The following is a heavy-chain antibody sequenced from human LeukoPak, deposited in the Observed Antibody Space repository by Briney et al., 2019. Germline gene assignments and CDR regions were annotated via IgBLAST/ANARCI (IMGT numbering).Heavy chain of an antibody. J-gene: IGHJ5*02. D-gene: IGHD1-26*01. CDR2: INHSGST. V-gene: IGHV4-34*01. CDR3: ARAPSTLSRYSGSYYRP. CDR1: GGSFSGYY. Sequence: SETLYLTCAVYGGSFSGYYWSWIRQPPGEGLEWIGEINHSGSTNYNPSLKSRVTISVDTSKNQFSLKLSSVTAADTAVYYCARAPSTLSRYSGSYYRPWGQGTLVTVSS.